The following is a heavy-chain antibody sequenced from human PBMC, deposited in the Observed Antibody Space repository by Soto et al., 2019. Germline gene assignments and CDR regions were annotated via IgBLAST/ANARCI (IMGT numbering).Heavy chain of an antibody. CDR3: ARDDYGDPDY. D-gene: IGHD4-17*01. V-gene: IGHV3-21*01. J-gene: IGHJ4*02. Sequence: EVQLMESGGGLVQPGGSLRLSCAASGFTFSDYSMNWVRQAPGKGLEWVSTISSTGTYIYYADSFKGRFTISRDNAHNSLFLQMNNLRAEDTAIYYSARDDYGDPDYWGQGTMVTVSS. CDR1: GFTFSDYS. CDR2: ISSTGTYI.